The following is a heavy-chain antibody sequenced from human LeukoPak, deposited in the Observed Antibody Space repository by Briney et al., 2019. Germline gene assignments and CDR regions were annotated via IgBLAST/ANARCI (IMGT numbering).Heavy chain of an antibody. Sequence: SETLSLTCTVSGGSISGYYWSWIRQPPGKGLEWIGYIYYSGSTNYNPSLKSRVTISVDTSKNQFSLKLSSVTAADTAVYYCARGGGSGSYYDFVYYYYYMDVWGKGTTVTISS. D-gene: IGHD3-10*01. CDR3: ARGGGSGSYYDFVYYYYYMDV. J-gene: IGHJ6*03. CDR2: IYYSGST. CDR1: GGSISGYY. V-gene: IGHV4-59*01.